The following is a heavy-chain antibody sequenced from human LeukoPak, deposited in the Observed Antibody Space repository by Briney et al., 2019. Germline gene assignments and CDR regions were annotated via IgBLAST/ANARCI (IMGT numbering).Heavy chain of an antibody. CDR3: ARHKRCGGDCRNFDY. CDR2: IYYSGGT. Sequence: PSETLSLTCAVYGGSFSGYYWSWIRQPPGKGLEWIGSIYYSGGTYYNPSLKSRVTISVDMSKNQFSLKLSSVTAADTAVYYCARHKRCGGDCRNFDYWGQGTLVTVSS. V-gene: IGHV4-34*01. D-gene: IGHD2-21*02. J-gene: IGHJ4*02. CDR1: GGSFSGYY.